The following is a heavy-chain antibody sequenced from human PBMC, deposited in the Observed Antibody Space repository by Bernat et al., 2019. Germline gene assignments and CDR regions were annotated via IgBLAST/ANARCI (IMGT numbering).Heavy chain of an antibody. J-gene: IGHJ4*02. CDR3: ARGDVDTAMVIDY. CDR2: IYYSGST. D-gene: IGHD5-18*01. Sequence: QVQLQESGPGLVKPSQTLSLTCTVSGGSISSGGYYWSWIRQHPGKGLEWIGYIYYSGSTYYNPSLKSRVTISVDTSKNQFSLKLSSMTAADTAVYYCARGDVDTAMVIDYWGQGTLVTVSS. V-gene: IGHV4-31*03. CDR1: GGSISSGGYY.